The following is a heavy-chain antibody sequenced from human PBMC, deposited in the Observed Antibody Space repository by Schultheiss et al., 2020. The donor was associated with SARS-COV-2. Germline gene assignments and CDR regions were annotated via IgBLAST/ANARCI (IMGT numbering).Heavy chain of an antibody. D-gene: IGHD3-3*01. V-gene: IGHV3-33*01. CDR3: ARDLSLYYDFWSGYYPLVDYYGMDV. CDR1: GFTFSSYG. CDR2: IWYDGSNK. J-gene: IGHJ6*02. Sequence: GGSLRLSCAASGFTFSSYGMHWVRQAPGKGLEWVAVIWYDGSNKYYADSVKGRFTISRDNSKNTLYLQMNSLRAEDTAVYYCARDLSLYYDFWSGYYPLVDYYGMDVWGQGTTVTVSS.